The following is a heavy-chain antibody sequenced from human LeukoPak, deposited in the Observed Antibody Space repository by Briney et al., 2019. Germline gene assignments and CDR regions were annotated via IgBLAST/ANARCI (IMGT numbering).Heavy chain of an antibody. D-gene: IGHD5-12*01. J-gene: IGHJ4*02. V-gene: IGHV3-9*01. CDR1: GFTFYDYA. CDR2: INWSGNTV. CDR3: TKGIEATIPYCFDS. Sequence: GGSLRLSCVGSGFTFYDYAMHWVRQAPGKGLEWVSGINWSGNTVVYADSVKGRFTISRDNAKNSLYMQMNSLTAEDTALYYCTKGIEATIPYCFDSWGQGILVTVSS.